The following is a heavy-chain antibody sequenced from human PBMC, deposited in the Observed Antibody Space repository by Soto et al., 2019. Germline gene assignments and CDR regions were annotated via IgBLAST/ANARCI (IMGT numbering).Heavy chain of an antibody. V-gene: IGHV1-18*01. D-gene: IGHD6-6*01. CDR2: ISAYNGNT. Sequence: QVQLVQSGAEVKKPGASVKVSCKAPGYTFTSYGISWVRQAPGQGLEWMGWISAYNGNTNYAQKLQGRVTMTTDTSTSTAYMELRSLRSDDTAVYYCARDTERPYSSSSPAYWGQGTLVTVSS. CDR1: GYTFTSYG. CDR3: ARDTERPYSSSSPAY. J-gene: IGHJ4*02.